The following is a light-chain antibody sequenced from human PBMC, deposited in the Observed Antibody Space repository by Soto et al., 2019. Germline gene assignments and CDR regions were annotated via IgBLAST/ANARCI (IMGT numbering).Light chain of an antibody. Sequence: DIQMTQSPSTLSASVGDRVTITCRASQSISSWLAWYQQKPGKAPKLLIYDASSLESGVPSRLSGSGSGTEFTLTISSLQPDDFATYYCQQYNSWLTFGGGTKVDI. J-gene: IGKJ4*01. CDR2: DAS. CDR1: QSISSW. V-gene: IGKV1-5*01. CDR3: QQYNSWLT.